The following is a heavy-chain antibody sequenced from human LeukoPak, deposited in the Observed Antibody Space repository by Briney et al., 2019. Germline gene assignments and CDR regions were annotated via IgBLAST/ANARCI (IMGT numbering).Heavy chain of an antibody. V-gene: IGHV4-59*01. CDR3: ARETPTHAYGSGSYPFDY. Sequence: PSETLSLTCTVSGGSISSYYWSWIRQPPGKGLEWIGYIYYSGSTNYNPSLKSRVTISVDTSKNQFSLKLSSVTAADTAVYYCARETPTHAYGSGSYPFDYWGQGTLVTVSS. CDR1: GGSISSYY. CDR2: IYYSGST. D-gene: IGHD3-10*01. J-gene: IGHJ4*02.